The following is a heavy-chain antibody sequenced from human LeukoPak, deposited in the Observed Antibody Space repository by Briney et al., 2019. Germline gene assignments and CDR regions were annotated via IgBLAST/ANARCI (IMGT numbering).Heavy chain of an antibody. Sequence: ASVKVSCKASGYTFTSYDINWVRQATGQGLEWMGWMNPNNGNTGYAQKFQGRVTMTRDTSISTAYMELRGLRSEDTAVYYCVRDGEGVAISVNYWFDPWGQGTLVTVSS. V-gene: IGHV1-8*01. CDR2: MNPNNGNT. CDR3: VRDGEGVAISVNYWFDP. CDR1: GYTFTSYD. J-gene: IGHJ5*02. D-gene: IGHD3-10*01.